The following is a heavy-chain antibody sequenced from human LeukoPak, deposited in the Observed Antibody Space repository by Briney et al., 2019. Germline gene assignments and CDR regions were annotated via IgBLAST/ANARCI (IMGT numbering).Heavy chain of an antibody. D-gene: IGHD2/OR15-2a*01. CDR3: ARGRGTIYMFDY. Sequence: GGSLRLSCAASGFTFSRSAMSWVRRAPGKGLECVSTISGSGSSTYYADSVKGRFTISRDNARNTLYLQMNSLRAEDTAVYYCARGRGTIYMFDYWGQGTLVTVSS. V-gene: IGHV3-23*01. CDR2: ISGSGSST. J-gene: IGHJ4*02. CDR1: GFTFSRSA.